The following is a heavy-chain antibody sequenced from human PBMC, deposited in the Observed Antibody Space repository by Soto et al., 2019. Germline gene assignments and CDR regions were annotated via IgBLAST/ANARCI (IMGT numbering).Heavy chain of an antibody. CDR1: GFTFSNYT. Sequence: EVQLVESGGGLVKPGGSLTLSCAASGFTFSNYTMNWVRQAPGKGLEWVSSISRSSRNIYYAGSVKGRFTISRDNAKNALYLHMNSLRAGDTAVYYCARDLKVAGTNSFYYYGMDVWGQGTTVTVSS. D-gene: IGHD6-19*01. V-gene: IGHV3-21*01. CDR2: ISRSSRNI. CDR3: ARDLKVAGTNSFYYYGMDV. J-gene: IGHJ6*02.